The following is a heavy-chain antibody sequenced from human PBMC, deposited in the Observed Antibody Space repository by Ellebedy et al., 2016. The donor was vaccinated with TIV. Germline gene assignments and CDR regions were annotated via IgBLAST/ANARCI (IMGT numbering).Heavy chain of an antibody. Sequence: SETLSLTCAVYGGSFSGYYWSWIRQPPGKGLEWIGEINHSGNTNYNPSLKSRVTISVDTSKNPFSLNRNSVTAADTAAYYCARGGTFSHGLWYFDYWGQGTLVTVSS. CDR1: GGSFSGYY. J-gene: IGHJ4*02. D-gene: IGHD5-18*01. V-gene: IGHV4-34*01. CDR3: ARGGTFSHGLWYFDY. CDR2: INHSGNT.